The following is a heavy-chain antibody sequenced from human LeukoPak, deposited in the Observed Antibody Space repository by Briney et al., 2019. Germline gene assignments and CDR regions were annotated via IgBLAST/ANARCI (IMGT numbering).Heavy chain of an antibody. V-gene: IGHV4-31*02. J-gene: IGHJ5*02. D-gene: IGHD5-12*01. CDR3: ARGYGPFDP. CDR1: GGSISSSGHF. Sequence: PSETLSLTCAVSGGSISSSGHFWSWIRQHPGKGLEWIGYIYYTGSSYYNPSLKSRLTISVDTSENQFSLKLSYVTAADTAVYYCARGYGPFDPWGQGTLVTVSS. CDR2: IYYTGSS.